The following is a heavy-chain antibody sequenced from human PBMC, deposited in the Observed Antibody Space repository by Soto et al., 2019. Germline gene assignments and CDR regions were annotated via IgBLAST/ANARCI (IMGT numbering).Heavy chain of an antibody. J-gene: IGHJ4*02. CDR1: GFTFSSFW. Sequence: GGSLRLSCAASGFTFSSFWISWVRQAPWEGLEWVANIKQDGIEKYYVDSVKGRFTISRDNAKNSLYLQMNSLRAEDTAVYYSARTSWDIVTMVYAHVSFDYFGQRTLVTFCS. CDR3: ARTSWDIVTMVYAHVSFDY. V-gene: IGHV3-7*03. CDR2: IKQDGIEK. D-gene: IGHD2-8*01.